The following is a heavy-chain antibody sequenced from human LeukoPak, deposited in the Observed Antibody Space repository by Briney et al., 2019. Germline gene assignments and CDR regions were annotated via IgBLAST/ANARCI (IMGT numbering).Heavy chain of an antibody. Sequence: PSETLSLTCAVYGGSFSGYYWSWIRQPPGKGLEWIGEINHSGSTNYNPSLKSRVTISVDTSKNQFSLKLSSVTAADTAVYYCARGGGWDIVVVPHWFDPWGQGTLVTVSS. CDR1: GGSFSGYY. CDR3: ARGGGWDIVVVPHWFDP. D-gene: IGHD2-2*01. J-gene: IGHJ5*02. V-gene: IGHV4-34*01. CDR2: INHSGST.